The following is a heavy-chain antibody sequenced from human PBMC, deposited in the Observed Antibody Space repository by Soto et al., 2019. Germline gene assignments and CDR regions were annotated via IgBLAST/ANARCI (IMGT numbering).Heavy chain of an antibody. CDR1: GFTFSSFE. V-gene: IGHV3-48*03. CDR3: AREGPADGLDI. J-gene: IGHJ3*02. CDR2: ISSSGSTK. Sequence: EGQLVESGGGLVPPGGSLRLSCAASGFTFSSFEMNWVRQAPGKGLECVSYISSSGSTKYYADSVKGRFTISRDNAKNSLFLQMNSLRAEDTAVYYCAREGPADGLDIWGQGTMVTVSS.